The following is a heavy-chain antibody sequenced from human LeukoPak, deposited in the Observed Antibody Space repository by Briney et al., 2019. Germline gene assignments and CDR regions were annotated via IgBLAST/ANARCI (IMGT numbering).Heavy chain of an antibody. CDR2: ISWNSDTI. V-gene: IGHV3-9*01. CDR3: AKDISGTYLAALDY. D-gene: IGHD1-26*01. J-gene: IGHJ4*02. CDR1: GFSFDDYA. Sequence: GGSLRLSCAASGFSFDDYAMHWVRQAPRKGLEWVSGISWNSDTIGYADSAKGRFTISRDNAKNSLYLQMNSLRAEDTALYYCAKDISGTYLAALDYWGQGTLVTVSS.